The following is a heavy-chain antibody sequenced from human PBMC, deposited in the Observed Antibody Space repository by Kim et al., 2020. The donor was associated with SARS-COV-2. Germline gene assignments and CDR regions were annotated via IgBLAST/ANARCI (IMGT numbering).Heavy chain of an antibody. J-gene: IGHJ3*02. D-gene: IGHD3-22*01. V-gene: IGHV5-51*01. Sequence: GESLKISCKGSGYSFTSYWIGWVRQMPGKGLEWMGIIYPGDSDTRYSPSFQGQVTISADKSISTAYLQWSSLKASDTAMYYCARQSAHYDSSGSGAFDIWGQGTMVTVSS. CDR2: IYPGDSDT. CDR3: ARQSAHYDSSGSGAFDI. CDR1: GYSFTSYW.